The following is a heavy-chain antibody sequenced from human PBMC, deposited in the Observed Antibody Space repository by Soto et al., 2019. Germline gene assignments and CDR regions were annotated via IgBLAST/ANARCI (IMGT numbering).Heavy chain of an antibody. D-gene: IGHD2-21*02. CDR3: IQSRCGGDCLQSYASYYYYGMDV. CDR2: IYWDDDK. Sequence: QITLKESGPTLVKPTQTLTLTCTFSAFSLSTGGVGVDWIRQPPGKALEWLALIYWDDDKRYSPSLRSRLTITKDTSKNQVVRTMTTMDPVDTATYYCIQSRCGGDCLQSYASYYYYGMDVWGQGTTVTVSS. J-gene: IGHJ6*02. V-gene: IGHV2-5*02. CDR1: AFSLSTGGVG.